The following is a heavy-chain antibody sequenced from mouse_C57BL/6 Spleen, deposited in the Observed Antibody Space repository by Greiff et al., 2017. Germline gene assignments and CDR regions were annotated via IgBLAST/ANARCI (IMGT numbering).Heavy chain of an antibody. J-gene: IGHJ2*01. D-gene: IGHD1-1*01. V-gene: IGHV1-26*01. Sequence: VQLQQSGPELVKPGASVKISCKASGYTFTDYYMNWVKQSHGKSLEWIGNINPNNGGTSYNQKFKGKATLTLDQSSSTAYMEIRSLTSEDSAVYYCASGYGSNYWGQGATLSVSS. CDR3: ASGYGSNY. CDR1: GYTFTDYY. CDR2: INPNNGGT.